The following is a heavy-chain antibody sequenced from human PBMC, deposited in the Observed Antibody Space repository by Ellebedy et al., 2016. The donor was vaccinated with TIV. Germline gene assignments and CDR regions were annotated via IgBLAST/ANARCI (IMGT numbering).Heavy chain of an antibody. CDR3: AKAPYSLGWYSGADY. J-gene: IGHJ4*02. CDR1: GFTFSDYA. CDR2: VSGSGEST. V-gene: IGHV3-23*01. D-gene: IGHD6-13*01. Sequence: GESLKISCAASGFTFSDYAMSWFRQAPGKGLEWVPAVSGSGESTYFADSVKGRFTISRDNSKKTLYLQMNSLRAEDTALYYCAKAPYSLGWYSGADYWGQGTLVTVSS.